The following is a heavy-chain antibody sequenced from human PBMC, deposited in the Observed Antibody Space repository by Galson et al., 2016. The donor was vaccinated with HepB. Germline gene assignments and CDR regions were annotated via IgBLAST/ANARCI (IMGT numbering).Heavy chain of an antibody. CDR3: VRKSTTGSGDSFQM. Sequence: SLRLSCAASGFTFSTYWMHWVRQAPGKGLVWVSRINSDGSSTTYADSVKGRFTVSIDNAKNTLYLQINSLRAEDTAVYYCVRKSTTGSGDSFQMWGQGTMVTVSS. CDR2: INSDGSST. V-gene: IGHV3-74*01. D-gene: IGHD1-14*01. J-gene: IGHJ3*02. CDR1: GFTFSTYW.